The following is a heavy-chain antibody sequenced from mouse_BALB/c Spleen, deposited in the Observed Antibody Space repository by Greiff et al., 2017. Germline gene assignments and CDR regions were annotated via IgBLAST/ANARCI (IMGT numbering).Heavy chain of an antibody. Sequence: EVQLMESGPSLVKPSQTLSLTCSATGDSITSGYWDWVRKFPGNKLEYIGYISYSGSTYYKPSLKSRISITRDTSKNQYYLQLNSVTTEDTATYYCARHGSSYPHWFAYWGQGTLVTVSA. CDR2: ISYSGST. CDR3: ARHGSSYPHWFAY. V-gene: IGHV3-8*02. CDR1: GDSITSGY. D-gene: IGHD1-1*01. J-gene: IGHJ3*01.